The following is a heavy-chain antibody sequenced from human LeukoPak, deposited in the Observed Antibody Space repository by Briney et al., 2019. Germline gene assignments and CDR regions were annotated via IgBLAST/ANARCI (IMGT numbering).Heavy chain of an antibody. Sequence: SETLSLTCAVYGSSFHNYYWTWIRQPPGKRLEWLGGIGHSGGTNYNPSLNSRVAISLDTSKNQFSLKLTSVTAADTAIYYCARSGTYQHSSAYDYWGQGNLVTVSS. CDR2: IGHSGGT. J-gene: IGHJ4*01. V-gene: IGHV4-34*01. CDR3: ARSGTYQHSSAYDY. D-gene: IGHD3-10*01. CDR1: GSSFHNYY.